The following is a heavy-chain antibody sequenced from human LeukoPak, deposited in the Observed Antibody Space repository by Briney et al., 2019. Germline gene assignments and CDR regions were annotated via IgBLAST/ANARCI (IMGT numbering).Heavy chain of an antibody. J-gene: IGHJ5*02. Sequence: GGSLRLSCAASGVFFSDYYMSWIRQAPGKGLEWVAYVSGSGGTLYYADSVQGRFTISRHNVKKSLYLQMDNLRVDDTAVYYCAKGVAKISWGQGTLVTVSS. V-gene: IGHV3-11*01. CDR2: VSGSGGTL. CDR3: AKGVAKIS. CDR1: GVFFSDYY. D-gene: IGHD5-12*01.